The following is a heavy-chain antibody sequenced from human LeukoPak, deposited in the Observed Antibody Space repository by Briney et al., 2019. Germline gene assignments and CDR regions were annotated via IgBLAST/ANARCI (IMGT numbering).Heavy chain of an antibody. Sequence: SETLSLTCAVYGGSFSGYYWSWIRQPPGEGLEWIGEINHSGSTNYNPSLKSRVTISVNTSKNQFSLKLSSVTAADTAVYYCARARYCGGDCWGQGTLVTVSS. CDR3: ARARYCGGDC. CDR2: INHSGST. V-gene: IGHV4-34*01. D-gene: IGHD2-21*01. CDR1: GGSFSGYY. J-gene: IGHJ4*02.